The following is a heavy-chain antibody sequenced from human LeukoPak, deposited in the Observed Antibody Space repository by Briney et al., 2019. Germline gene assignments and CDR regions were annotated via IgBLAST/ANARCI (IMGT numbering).Heavy chain of an antibody. V-gene: IGHV4-39*07. D-gene: IGHD6-19*01. CDR2: INYSGST. CDR3: ARTYSSGQGAYY. CDR1: GDSISSNNCY. Sequence: MSSETLSLTCTVSGDSISSNNCYWAWIRQPPGKGLEWIASINYSGSTFYNPSLRSRVTMSVDTSKNRFSLKLTSVTAADTAVYYCARTYSSGQGAYYWGQGTLVTVSS. J-gene: IGHJ4*02.